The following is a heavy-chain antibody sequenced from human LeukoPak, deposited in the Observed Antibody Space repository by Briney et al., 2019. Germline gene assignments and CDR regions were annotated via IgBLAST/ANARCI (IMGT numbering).Heavy chain of an antibody. D-gene: IGHD3-10*01. V-gene: IGHV4-4*07. J-gene: IGHJ5*02. Sequence: SETLSLTCIVSDGSINSYWSWIRQPAGKGLEWIGRISGSGTITYNPALQSRLTISIDTSKNQFSLKLMSVTAADTAVYYCARDSGTTGEVKFDPWGQGILVTVSS. CDR1: DGSINSY. CDR3: ARDSGTTGEVKFDP. CDR2: ISGSGTI.